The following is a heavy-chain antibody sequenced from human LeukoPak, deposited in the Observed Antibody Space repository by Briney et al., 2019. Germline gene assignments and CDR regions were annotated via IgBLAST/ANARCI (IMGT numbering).Heavy chain of an antibody. CDR2: IYYSGST. Sequence: SETLSLTCTVSGGSISSYYWSWIRQPPGKGLEWIGYIYYSGSTNYNPSLKSRVTISVDTSKNQFSLRLSSVTAADTAVYYCARSRGYSYGTTFLDYWGQGTLVTVSS. D-gene: IGHD5-18*01. CDR3: ARSRGYSYGTTFLDY. V-gene: IGHV4-59*08. CDR1: GGSISSYY. J-gene: IGHJ4*02.